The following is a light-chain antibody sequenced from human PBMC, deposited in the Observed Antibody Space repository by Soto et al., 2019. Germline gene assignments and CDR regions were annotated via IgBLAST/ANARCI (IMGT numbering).Light chain of an antibody. CDR3: CSYAGGWV. V-gene: IGLV2-11*01. CDR2: DVS. Sequence: QSALTQPRSVSGSPGQSVSISCAGTSTDYSGYKYVSWYQQHPGKAPKLMIFDVSERPSGVPDRFSGSKSGSTASLSIAGLQPEDEADYFCCSYAGGWVFGGGTKLTVL. J-gene: IGLJ3*02. CDR1: STDYSGYKY.